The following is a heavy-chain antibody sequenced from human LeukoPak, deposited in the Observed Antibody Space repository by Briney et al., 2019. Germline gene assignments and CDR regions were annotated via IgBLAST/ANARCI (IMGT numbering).Heavy chain of an antibody. CDR3: AKLRWPEGDRSSFDF. Sequence: GESLKISCKGSGYSLTTYWIGWVRQMPGKGLERMGIIYPSDSDTKYSPSFQGQVTISADKSINTAYLQWASLKASDTAMYYCAKLRWPEGDRSSFDFWGQGTLVTVSS. J-gene: IGHJ4*02. D-gene: IGHD4-23*01. V-gene: IGHV5-51*01. CDR2: IYPSDSDT. CDR1: GYSLTTYW.